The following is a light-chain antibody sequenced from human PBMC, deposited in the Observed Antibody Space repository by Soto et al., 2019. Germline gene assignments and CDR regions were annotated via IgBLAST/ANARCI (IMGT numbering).Light chain of an antibody. CDR1: QDIGKS. V-gene: IGKV1-33*01. J-gene: IGKJ4*01. CDR2: DAS. CDR3: QQYDTLLT. Sequence: DIQMTQSPSSLSASVGDRVIITCQASQDIGKSLNWYQHKPGKAPKVLIYDASHLETGVPSRFSGRRSGTDFTFTISSLQPEDFATYYCQQYDTLLTFGGGTKVEMK.